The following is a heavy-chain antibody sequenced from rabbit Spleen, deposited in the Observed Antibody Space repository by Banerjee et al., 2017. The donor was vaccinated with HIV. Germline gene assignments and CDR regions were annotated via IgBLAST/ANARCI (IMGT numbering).Heavy chain of an antibody. V-gene: IGHV1S45*01. J-gene: IGHJ6*01. Sequence: QEQLVESGGGLVRPEGSLKLSCTASGFSFSNKAVMCWVRQAPGKGLQWIACINAVTGKAVYASWAKGRFTISRTSSTTVTLQMTSLTAADTATYFCARDTSSSFSSYGMDLWGPGTLVT. CDR1: GFSFSNKAV. CDR3: ARDTSSSFSSYGMDL. CDR2: INAVTGKA. D-gene: IGHD1-1*01.